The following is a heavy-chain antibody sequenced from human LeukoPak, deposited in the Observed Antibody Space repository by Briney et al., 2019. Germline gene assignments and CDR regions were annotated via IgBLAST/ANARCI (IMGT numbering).Heavy chain of an antibody. V-gene: IGHV1-18*04. Sequence: GASVKVSCKASGYTLTSYGISWVRQAPGQGLEWMGWISAYNGNTNYAQKLQGRVTMTTDTSTSTAYMELRSLRSDDTAVYYCARGGGYCSSTSCPIGGGMDVWGKGTTVTVSS. CDR3: ARGGGYCSSTSCPIGGGMDV. CDR1: GYTLTSYG. CDR2: ISAYNGNT. D-gene: IGHD2-2*01. J-gene: IGHJ6*04.